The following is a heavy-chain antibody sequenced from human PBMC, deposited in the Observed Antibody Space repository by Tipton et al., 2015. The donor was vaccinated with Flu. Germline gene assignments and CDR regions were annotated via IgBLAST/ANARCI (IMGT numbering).Heavy chain of an antibody. D-gene: IGHD3-10*01. CDR1: GGSISSYY. Sequence: GLVKPSETLSLTCTVSGGSISSYYWSWIRQPPGKGLEWIGYIYYSGSTNYNPSLKSRVTISVDTSKNQFSLKLSSVTAADTAVYYCARGYTYYYGSGSYYSPYYYYYMDVWGKGTTVTVSS. V-gene: IGHV4-59*01. CDR3: ARGYTYYYGSGSYYSPYYYYYMDV. CDR2: IYYSGST. J-gene: IGHJ6*03.